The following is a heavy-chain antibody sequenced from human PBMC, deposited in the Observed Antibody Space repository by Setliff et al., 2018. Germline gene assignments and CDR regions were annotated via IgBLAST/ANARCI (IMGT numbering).Heavy chain of an antibody. Sequence: ASVKVSCKASGYSFTTYDINWVRQAHGQGLEWMGWMNPHSGTTSYAQKFQGRVTITRDTSPSTAYMELSSLRSEDTAVYYCARSPRPPTYNDFWSGYSYYFDYWGQGTLVTVSS. J-gene: IGHJ4*02. CDR3: ARSPRPPTYNDFWSGYSYYFDY. V-gene: IGHV1-8*03. D-gene: IGHD3-3*01. CDR2: MNPHSGTT. CDR1: GYSFTTYD.